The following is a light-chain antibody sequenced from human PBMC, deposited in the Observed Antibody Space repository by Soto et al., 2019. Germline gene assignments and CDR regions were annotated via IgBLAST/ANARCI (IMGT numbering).Light chain of an antibody. CDR2: GAS. Sequence: EIVLTHSPGTLSFSPGERATLSCRASQSVSSSYLAWYQQKPGQAPRLLIYGASSRATGIPDRFSGSGSGTDFTLTISRLEPEDFAVYYCQQYGSSPRTLGQGTKVDIK. CDR3: QQYGSSPRT. V-gene: IGKV3-20*01. J-gene: IGKJ1*01. CDR1: QSVSSSY.